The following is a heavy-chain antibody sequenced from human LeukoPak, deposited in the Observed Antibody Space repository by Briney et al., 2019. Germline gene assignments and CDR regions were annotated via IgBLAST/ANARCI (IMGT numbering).Heavy chain of an antibody. D-gene: IGHD3/OR15-3a*01. V-gene: IGHV3-23*01. CDR1: GITLSNYG. CDR3: AKRGVVIRVVLVGFHKEAYYFES. Sequence: PGGSLRLSCAVSGITLSNYGMSWVRQASGKGLEWVAGISDSGGSTKYADSVKGRFTISRDNPKNTLFLQMNSLRAEDTAVYFCAKRGVVIRVVLVGFHKEAYYFESWGQGALVTVSS. J-gene: IGHJ4*02. CDR2: ISDSGGST.